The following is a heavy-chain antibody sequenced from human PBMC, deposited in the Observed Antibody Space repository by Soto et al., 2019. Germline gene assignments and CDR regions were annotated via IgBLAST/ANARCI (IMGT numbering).Heavy chain of an antibody. V-gene: IGHV4-31*03. Sequence: QVQLQESGPGLVKPSQTLSLTCTVSGGSISSGGYYWSWIRQHPGKGLEWIGYIYYSGSTYYNPSLKSRGTISVDTSKNQFSLKLSSVTAADTAVYYCARVPTLGGRDYYGMDVWGQGTTVTVSS. CDR2: IYYSGST. J-gene: IGHJ6*02. D-gene: IGHD1-26*01. CDR1: GGSISSGGYY. CDR3: ARVPTLGGRDYYGMDV.